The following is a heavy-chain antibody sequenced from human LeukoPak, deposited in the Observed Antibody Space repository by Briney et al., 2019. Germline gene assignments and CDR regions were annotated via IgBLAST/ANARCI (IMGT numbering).Heavy chain of an antibody. V-gene: IGHV1-2*02. Sequence: ASAKVSCKASGYKFTDDYMHWVRQAPGQGLEFMGWINPDSGFTNYAQKFKGRVTMTRDTSISTACLEVRSLTSDDTAVYYCAPTAEAYTSWWKVWGQGTLVTVSS. CDR1: GYKFTDDY. CDR3: APTAEAYTSWWKV. D-gene: IGHD3-16*01. J-gene: IGHJ4*02. CDR2: INPDSGFT.